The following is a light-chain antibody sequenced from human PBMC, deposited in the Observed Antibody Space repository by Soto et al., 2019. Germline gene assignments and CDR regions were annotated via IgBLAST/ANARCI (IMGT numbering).Light chain of an antibody. CDR3: QQYKNWPPLT. J-gene: IGKJ4*01. CDR1: QSVSYN. Sequence: EIVMTQSPATLSVSPGETATLSCRASQSVSYNLAWYQQKPGQGPRLLIYGAFTRATGIPARFSGSGSGTEVTLTISSLQAEEFALYYCQQYKNWPPLTFGGGTKVEIK. CDR2: GAF. V-gene: IGKV3-15*01.